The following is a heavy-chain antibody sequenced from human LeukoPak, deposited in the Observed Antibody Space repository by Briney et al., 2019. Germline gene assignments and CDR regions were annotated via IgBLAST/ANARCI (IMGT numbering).Heavy chain of an antibody. J-gene: IGHJ5*01. CDR2: IYYSGST. CDR3: AREIVKDASNYPDS. Sequence: PSETLSLTCTVSGASISSYYWSWIRQPPGEGLEWIGYIYYSGSTNYNPSLKSRVTISVDTSKNQFSPKLSSVTAADTAVYYCAREIVKDASNYPDSWGQGTLVTVSS. CDR1: GASISSYY. V-gene: IGHV4-59*01. D-gene: IGHD5-24*01.